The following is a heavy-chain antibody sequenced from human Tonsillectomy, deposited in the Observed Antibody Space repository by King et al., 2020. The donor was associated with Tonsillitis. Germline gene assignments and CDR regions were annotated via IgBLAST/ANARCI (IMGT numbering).Heavy chain of an antibody. V-gene: IGHV1-2*02. CDR1: GYTFTGYY. D-gene: IGHD6-19*01. CDR2: INPNSGGT. Sequence: VQLVESGAEVKKPGASVKVSCKASGYTFTGYYMHWVRQAPGQGLEWMGWINPNSGGTNYAPKFQGRVTMTRDTSITTAYMELRSLRSDDTAVYYCARCSSGWYNWFDPWGQGTLVTVSS. J-gene: IGHJ5*02. CDR3: ARCSSGWYNWFDP.